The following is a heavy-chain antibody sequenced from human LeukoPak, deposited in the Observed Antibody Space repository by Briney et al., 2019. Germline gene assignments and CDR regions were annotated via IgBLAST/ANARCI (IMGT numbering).Heavy chain of an antibody. V-gene: IGHV4-59*01. CDR2: IYYSGST. J-gene: IGHJ6*02. Sequence: SETLSLTCTVSGGSISSYYWSWIRQPPGKGLDWIGYIYYSGSTNYNPSLKSRVTISVDTSKNQFSLKLSSVTAADTAVYYCATLISHSGNYYYYGMDVWGQGTTVTVSS. CDR3: ATLISHSGNYYYYGMDV. CDR1: GGSISSYY. D-gene: IGHD3-10*01.